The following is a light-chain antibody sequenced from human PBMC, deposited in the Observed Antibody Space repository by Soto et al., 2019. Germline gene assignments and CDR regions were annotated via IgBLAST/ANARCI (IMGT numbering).Light chain of an antibody. CDR3: LQDYNYPHT. J-gene: IGKJ2*01. CDR1: QSVGTF. Sequence: IVLTQSPATLSLSPGERATLSCRASQSVGTFLTWLQQKPGQAPRLLIYDASNRATGIPARFSGSGSETDFTLTISSLEPEDFAVYYCLQDYNYPHTFGQGTKLEIK. V-gene: IGKV3-11*01. CDR2: DAS.